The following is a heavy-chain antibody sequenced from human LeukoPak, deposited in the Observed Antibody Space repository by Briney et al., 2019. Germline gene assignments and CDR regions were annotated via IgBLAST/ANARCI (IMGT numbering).Heavy chain of an antibody. Sequence: GGSLRLSCSASGLTFSSYGMHWVRQAPGKGLEWVAVISYDGMTKYYEESVKGRFTISRDNSKNTLYLQMNSLRAEDTAVYYCAKGQQQLGPYWGQGTLVTVSS. J-gene: IGHJ4*02. D-gene: IGHD6-13*01. CDR2: ISYDGMTK. CDR1: GLTFSSYG. V-gene: IGHV3-30*18. CDR3: AKGQQQLGPY.